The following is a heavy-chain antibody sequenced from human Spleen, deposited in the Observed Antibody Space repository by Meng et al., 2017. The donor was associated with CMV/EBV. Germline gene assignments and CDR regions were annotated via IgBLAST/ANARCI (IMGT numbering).Heavy chain of an antibody. D-gene: IGHD2-2*02. CDR2: IGSGGRTI. Sequence: GESLKISCAASGFTFSSYAMSWVRQAPGKGLEWVSYIGSGGRTIYYADSVKGRFTNSRDNAKNSLYLQMNSLRAEDTAIYYCARVAPAAIAFDYWGQGTLVTVSS. J-gene: IGHJ4*02. V-gene: IGHV3-48*03. CDR3: ARVAPAAIAFDY. CDR1: GFTFSSYA.